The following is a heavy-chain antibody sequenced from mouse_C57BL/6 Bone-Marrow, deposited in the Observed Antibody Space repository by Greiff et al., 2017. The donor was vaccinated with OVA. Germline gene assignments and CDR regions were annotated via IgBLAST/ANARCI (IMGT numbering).Heavy chain of an antibody. V-gene: IGHV5-6*01. CDR3: ARANWDFDY. CDR2: ISSGGSYT. J-gene: IGHJ2*01. CDR1: GFTFSSYG. D-gene: IGHD4-1*01. Sequence: EVQVVESGGDLVKPGGSLKLSCAASGFTFSSYGMSWVRQTPDKRLEWVATISSGGSYTYYPDSVKGRFTISRDNAKNTLYLQMSSLKSEDTAMYYCARANWDFDYWGQGTTLTVSS.